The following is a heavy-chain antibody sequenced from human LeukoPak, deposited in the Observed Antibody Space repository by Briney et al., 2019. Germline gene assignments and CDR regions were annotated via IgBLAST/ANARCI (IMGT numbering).Heavy chain of an antibody. D-gene: IGHD3-9*01. CDR2: IYSGGST. CDR3: ARDQARYYDILTGYYTPYYYYGMDV. J-gene: IGHJ6*02. CDR1: GITVSNNY. Sequence: GGSLRLSCATSGITVSNNYMSWVRQAPGKGLEWVSVIYSGGSTYYADSVKGRFTISRDNSKNTLYLQMNSLRAEDTAVYYCARDQARYYDILTGYYTPYYYYGMDVWGQGTTVTVSS. V-gene: IGHV3-66*01.